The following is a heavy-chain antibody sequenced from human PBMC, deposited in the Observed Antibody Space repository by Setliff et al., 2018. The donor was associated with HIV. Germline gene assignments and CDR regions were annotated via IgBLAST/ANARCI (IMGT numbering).Heavy chain of an antibody. D-gene: IGHD1-26*01. V-gene: IGHV4-38-2*01. Sequence: PSETLSLTCAVSGYSFSSSYYWGWIRQPPGKGLEWIASVYHGGSAYYNPSLKSRVTTSVDTSKNQFSLRLSSVTAADTAVYYGARQGIVGVVRAFDIWGRGTRVTVSS. J-gene: IGHJ3*02. CDR3: ARQGIVGVVRAFDI. CDR2: VYHGGSA. CDR1: GYSFSSSYY.